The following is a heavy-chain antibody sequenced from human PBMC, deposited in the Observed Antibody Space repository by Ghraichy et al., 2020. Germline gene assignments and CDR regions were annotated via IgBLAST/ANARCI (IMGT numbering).Heavy chain of an antibody. V-gene: IGHV1-46*01. Sequence: ASVKVSCKTGRSNVCTSVMRFVRECRGQVLEWMGIINPSGGSTSYAQKFQGRVTMTRDTSTSTVYMELSSLRSEDTAVYYCASGGGYWGQGTFVTVSS. CDR1: RSNVCTSV. CDR2: INPSGGST. D-gene: IGHD3-10*01. CDR3: ASGGGY. J-gene: IGHJ4*02.